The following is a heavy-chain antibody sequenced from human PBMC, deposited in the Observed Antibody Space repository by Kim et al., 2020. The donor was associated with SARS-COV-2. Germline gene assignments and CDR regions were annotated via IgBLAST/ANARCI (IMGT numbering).Heavy chain of an antibody. J-gene: IGHJ4*02. Sequence: SVKGRFTISRDNSKNTLYLQMSSLRAEDTAVYYCMKETKKNAFFGVAFDYWGQGTLVTVSS. CDR3: MKETKKNAFFGVAFDY. V-gene: IGHV3-64D*06. D-gene: IGHD3-3*01.